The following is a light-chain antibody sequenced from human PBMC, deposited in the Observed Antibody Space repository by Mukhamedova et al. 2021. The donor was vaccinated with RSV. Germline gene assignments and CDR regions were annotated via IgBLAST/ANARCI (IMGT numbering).Light chain of an antibody. V-gene: IGLV3-25*03. J-gene: IGLJ2*01. CDR1: ALPKQY. Sequence: ARITCSGDALPKQYAYWYQQKPGQAPVLVIYKDSERPSGIPERFSGSSSGTTVTLTISGVQAEDEADYYCQSADSSGTYNVVFGG. CDR3: QSADSSGTYNVV. CDR2: KDS.